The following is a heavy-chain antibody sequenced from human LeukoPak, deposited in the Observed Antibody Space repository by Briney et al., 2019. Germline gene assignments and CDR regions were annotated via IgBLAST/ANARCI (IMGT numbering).Heavy chain of an antibody. D-gene: IGHD4-17*01. CDR2: ISSSSSYI. V-gene: IGHV3-21*01. J-gene: IGHJ5*02. Sequence: GGSLRLSCAASGFTFSSYSMNWVRQAPGKGLEWVSSISSSSSYIYYADSVKGRFTISRDNAKNSLYLQMNSLRAEDTAVYYCARSRGTVTTGWFDPWGQGTLVTVSS. CDR3: ARSRGTVTTGWFDP. CDR1: GFTFSSYS.